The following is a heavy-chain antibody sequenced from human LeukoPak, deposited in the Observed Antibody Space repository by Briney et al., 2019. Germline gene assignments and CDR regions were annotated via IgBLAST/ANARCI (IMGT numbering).Heavy chain of an antibody. J-gene: IGHJ4*02. CDR2: ISAYNGNT. Sequence: ASVKVSCKASGYTFTSYGISWVRQAPGQGLEWMGWISAYNGNTNYAQKLQCRVTMTTDTSTSTAYMELRSLRSDDTAVYYCARLPLYYYDSSGPQDYWGQGTLVTVSS. CDR1: GYTFTSYG. CDR3: ARLPLYYYDSSGPQDY. D-gene: IGHD3-22*01. V-gene: IGHV1-18*01.